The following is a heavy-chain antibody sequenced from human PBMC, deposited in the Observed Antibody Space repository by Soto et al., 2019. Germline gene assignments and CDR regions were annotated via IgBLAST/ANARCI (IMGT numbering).Heavy chain of an antibody. J-gene: IGHJ4*02. Sequence: SSAVVGGTIINRGDSWILIRQQPGKGLEWIGYIYHSGSTYYNPSLKSRVTISVDRSKNQFSLKLSSVTVADTAVYYCAAGAVLPRYFRGQGTLVIVTS. CDR1: GGTIINRGDS. CDR2: IYHSGST. D-gene: IGHD2-15*01. V-gene: IGHV4-30-2*02. CDR3: AAGAVLPRYF.